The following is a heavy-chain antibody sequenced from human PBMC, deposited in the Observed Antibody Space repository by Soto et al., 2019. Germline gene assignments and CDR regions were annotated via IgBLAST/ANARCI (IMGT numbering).Heavy chain of an antibody. Sequence: GGSLRLSCAASGFTFSSYWMSWVRQAPGKGLEWVANIKQDGSEKYYVDSVKGRFTISRDNAKNSLYLQMNSLRVEDTAVYFCARDRGTPDSFNLWGQGTMVTVSS. D-gene: IGHD3-22*01. J-gene: IGHJ3*01. CDR3: ARDRGTPDSFNL. CDR1: GFTFSSYW. CDR2: IKQDGSEK. V-gene: IGHV3-7*01.